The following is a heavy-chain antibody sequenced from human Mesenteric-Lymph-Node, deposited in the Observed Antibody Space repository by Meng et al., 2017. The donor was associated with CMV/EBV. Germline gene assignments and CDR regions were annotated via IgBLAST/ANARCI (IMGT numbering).Heavy chain of an antibody. V-gene: IGHV3-30*02. Sequence: GESLKISCAASGFTFSSYGMHWVRQAPGKGLEWVAFIRYDGSNKYYADSVKGRFTISRDNSKNTLYLQMNSLRAEDTAVYYCAKSREGTTSCYEIWGQGTLVTVSS. D-gene: IGHD2-2*01. CDR3: AKSREGTTSCYEI. J-gene: IGHJ4*02. CDR1: GFTFSSYG. CDR2: IRYDGSNK.